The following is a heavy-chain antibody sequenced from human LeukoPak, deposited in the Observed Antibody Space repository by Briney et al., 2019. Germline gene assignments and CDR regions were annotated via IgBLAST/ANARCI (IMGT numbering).Heavy chain of an antibody. CDR1: GYTFTSYG. CDR3: ARDGFRRDGYNSGLDY. CDR2: ISGYSGNT. V-gene: IGHV1-18*01. D-gene: IGHD5-24*01. J-gene: IGHJ4*02. Sequence: ASVKVSCKASGYTFTSYGISWVRQAPGQGLEWMGWISGYSGNTIYAQKFQGRVTMTTDTSTSTAYMEMRSLRSDDTAVYYCARDGFRRDGYNSGLDYWGQGTLVTVSS.